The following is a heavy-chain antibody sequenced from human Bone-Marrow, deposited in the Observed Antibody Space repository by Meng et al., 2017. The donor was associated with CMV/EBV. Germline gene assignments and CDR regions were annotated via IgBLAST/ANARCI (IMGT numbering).Heavy chain of an antibody. CDR1: GGTFSDFA. Sequence: SVKVSCKPSGGTFSDFAIHWVRLAPGQGLEWMGRIIPYLDIEKSAQRFQDRVTISADKSTGTAYMELSRLRSEDTAIYYCAKTYPGYNGLALFDIWGQGTRVTVSS. V-gene: IGHV1-69*04. CDR3: AKTYPGYNGLALFDI. D-gene: IGHD5-24*01. J-gene: IGHJ3*02. CDR2: IIPYLDIE.